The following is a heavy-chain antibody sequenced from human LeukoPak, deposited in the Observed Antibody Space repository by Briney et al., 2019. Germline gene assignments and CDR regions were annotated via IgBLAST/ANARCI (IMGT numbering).Heavy chain of an antibody. V-gene: IGHV4-59*01. D-gene: IGHD4-17*01. CDR3: ARIRGLGDVSPYSDF. Sequence: SETLSLTCSVSGDSISSSDWSWIRQPPGKGLEWIGYIYHHGKSGYNPSLQRRVTISLDTSKNQFSLTLSFVTAADTAMYYCARIRGLGDVSPYSDFWGQGTLVTVST. CDR1: GDSISSSD. J-gene: IGHJ4*02. CDR2: IYHHGKS.